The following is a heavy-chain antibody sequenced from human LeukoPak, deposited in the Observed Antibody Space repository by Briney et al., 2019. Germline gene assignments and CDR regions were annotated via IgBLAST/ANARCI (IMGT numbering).Heavy chain of an antibody. CDR3: ARRIAAAEDY. V-gene: IGHV3-48*03. J-gene: IGHJ4*02. D-gene: IGHD6-13*01. CDR1: GLPFSSYE. Sequence: PGGSLRLSCAASGLPFSSYEMNWVRQAPGKGLEWVSYISSSGSTIYYADSVKGRFTISRDNAKNSLYLQMNSLRAEDTAVYYCARRIAAAEDYWGQGTLVTVSS. CDR2: ISSSGSTI.